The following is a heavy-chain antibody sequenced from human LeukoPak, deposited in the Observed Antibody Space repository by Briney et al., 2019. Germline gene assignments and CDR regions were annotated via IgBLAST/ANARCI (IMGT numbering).Heavy chain of an antibody. CDR3: ARRTGQAVVESVDY. CDR1: GYSFTSYW. V-gene: IGHV5-51*01. J-gene: IGHJ4*02. Sequence: GESLKISCKGSGYSFTSYWIGWVRQMPGKGLEWMGIIYSPSFQGQVTISADKSISTAYLQWSSLKASDTAIYYCARRTGQAVVESVDYWGQGTLVTVSS. CDR2: IY. D-gene: IGHD3-22*01.